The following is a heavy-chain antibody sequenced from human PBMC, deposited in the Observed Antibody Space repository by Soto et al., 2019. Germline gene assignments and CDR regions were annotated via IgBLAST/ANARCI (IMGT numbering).Heavy chain of an antibody. J-gene: IGHJ4*02. V-gene: IGHV1-69*01. Sequence: QVQLVQSGAEVKKPGSSVMVSCKASGGTFSSYAISWVRQAPGQGLEWMGGIIPIFGTANYAQKFQGRVTITADESTSTAYMELSSLRSEDTAVYYCARDLEGNNLRSPPCYWGQGTLVTVSS. CDR2: IIPIFGTA. CDR3: ARDLEGNNLRSPPCY. D-gene: IGHD1-1*01. CDR1: GGTFSSYA.